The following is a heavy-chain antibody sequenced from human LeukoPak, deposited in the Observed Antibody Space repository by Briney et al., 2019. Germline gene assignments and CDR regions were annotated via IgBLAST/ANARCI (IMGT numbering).Heavy chain of an antibody. CDR2: ISADNSNT. CDR3: ARTYCYDSSGYSAYDY. V-gene: IGHV1-18*01. J-gene: IGHJ4*02. D-gene: IGHD3-22*01. CDR1: GYTFTSHG. Sequence: ASVKVSCKASGYTFTSHGISWVRQAPGQGLEWMGWISADNSNTNYAQKLQGRVTMTTDTSTSTAYMELRSLRSDDTAVYYCARTYCYDSSGYSAYDYWGQGTLVTVSS.